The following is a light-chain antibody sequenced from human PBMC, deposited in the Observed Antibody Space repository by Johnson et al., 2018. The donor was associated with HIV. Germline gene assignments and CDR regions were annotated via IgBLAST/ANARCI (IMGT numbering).Light chain of an antibody. V-gene: IGLV1-51*02. CDR3: GTWDTSRRAYV. CDR1: SSNIGNNY. CDR2: ENN. J-gene: IGLJ1*01. Sequence: QSVLTQPPSVSAAPGQKVTISCSGSSSNIGNNYVSWYQQLPRTAPKLLIYENNKRPSGVPDRFSGSKSGTAATLGITGLQTGDEADYYCGTWDTSRRAYVIGSGTNVTV.